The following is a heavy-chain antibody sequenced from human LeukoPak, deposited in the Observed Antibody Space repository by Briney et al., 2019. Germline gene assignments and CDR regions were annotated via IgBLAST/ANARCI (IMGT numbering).Heavy chain of an antibody. J-gene: IGHJ4*02. D-gene: IGHD6-13*01. CDR3: ASSSSWPRIFDY. V-gene: IGHV4-34*01. CDR2: INHSGST. CDR1: GGSFSGYY. Sequence: PSETLSLTCAVYGGSFSGYYWSWIRQPPGKGLEWIGEINHSGSTNYNPSLKSRVTISVDTSKNQFSLKLSSVTAADTAVYYCASSSSWPRIFDYWGQGTLVTVSS.